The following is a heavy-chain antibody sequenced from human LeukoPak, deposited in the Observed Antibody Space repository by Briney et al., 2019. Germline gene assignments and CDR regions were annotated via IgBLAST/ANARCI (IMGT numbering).Heavy chain of an antibody. J-gene: IGHJ3*02. Sequence: SETLSLTCTVSGGSISSYYWSWSLQPPGKGLEWRGYIYYSGSTNYNPSLKSRVTISVDTSKNPFSLKLSSVTAADTAVYYCARRIYYDILTAQRDDAFDIWGQGTMVTVSS. CDR1: GGSISSYY. V-gene: IGHV4-59*01. CDR3: ARRIYYDILTAQRDDAFDI. CDR2: IYYSGST. D-gene: IGHD3-9*01.